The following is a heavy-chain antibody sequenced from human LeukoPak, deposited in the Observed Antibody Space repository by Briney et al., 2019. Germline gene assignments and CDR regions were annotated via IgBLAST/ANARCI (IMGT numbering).Heavy chain of an antibody. CDR3: ARDRSVVTGYYYFES. CDR1: GFTFSNFA. CDR2: ITTSSNYV. J-gene: IGHJ4*02. Sequence: GGSLRLSCAASGFTFSNFAMTWVRQAPGKGLEWASSITTSSNYVEYADSVKGRFTISRDNAKNSLYLQMNSLRVEDTAVYFCARDRSVVTGYYYFESWGQGTLVTVSS. D-gene: IGHD3-9*01. V-gene: IGHV3-21*01.